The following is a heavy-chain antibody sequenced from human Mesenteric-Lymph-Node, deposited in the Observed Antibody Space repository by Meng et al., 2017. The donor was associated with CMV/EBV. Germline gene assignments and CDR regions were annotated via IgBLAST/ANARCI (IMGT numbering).Heavy chain of an antibody. CDR1: GITFSSYA. CDR3: AKGYGLFNY. D-gene: IGHD3-3*01. J-gene: IGHJ4*02. CDR2: ISVSGGTT. Sequence: EVQLLESGGGLVQLGGSLRLSCAASGITFSSYAMSWVGQAPGKGLEWVSAISVSGGTTYYKDSVKGRFTISRDNSDNMLYLQMNSLRAEDTAVYYCAKGYGLFNYWGRGTLVTVSS. V-gene: IGHV3-23*01.